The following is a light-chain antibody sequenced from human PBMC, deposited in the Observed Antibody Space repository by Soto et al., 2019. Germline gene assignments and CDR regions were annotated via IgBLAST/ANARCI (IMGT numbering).Light chain of an antibody. J-gene: IGKJ4*01. Sequence: EIVVTSSHGTVSLIQEEKTTLSCRASQSVSSSYLAWYQQKPGQAPRLLIYGASSRATGIPDRFSGSGSGTDFTFFFSRLEHEDLPDCLGLQSGPSITFAGWIK. CDR3: LQSGPSIT. V-gene: IGKV3-20*01. CDR1: QSVSSSY. CDR2: GAS.